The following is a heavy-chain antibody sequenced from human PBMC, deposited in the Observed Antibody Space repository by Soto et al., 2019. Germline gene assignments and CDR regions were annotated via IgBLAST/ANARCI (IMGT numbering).Heavy chain of an antibody. CDR3: AKDSGGNYYDHFEQ. Sequence: QMQLVESGGGVVEPGTSLRLSCAASGFTFNSYGMHWMRQAPGKRLEWLSVISYDGSSKYDADSVKGRFTISRDNSKNMVYSHMNSLRAEDTAVYYCAKDSGGNYYDHFEQWGQGTLVIVSA. V-gene: IGHV3-30*18. D-gene: IGHD3-22*01. CDR1: GFTFNSYG. J-gene: IGHJ4*02. CDR2: ISYDGSSK.